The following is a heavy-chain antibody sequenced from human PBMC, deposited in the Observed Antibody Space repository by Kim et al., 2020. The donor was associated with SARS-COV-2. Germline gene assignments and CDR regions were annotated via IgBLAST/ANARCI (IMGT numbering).Heavy chain of an antibody. Sequence: YAETVKGRINFNPDTSKDQFSLQLNSVAPEDTAVYYCARDLGPSRSWSFDYWGQGSLVTVSS. D-gene: IGHD6-13*01. J-gene: IGHJ4*02. CDR3: ARDLGPSRSWSFDY. V-gene: IGHV6-1*01.